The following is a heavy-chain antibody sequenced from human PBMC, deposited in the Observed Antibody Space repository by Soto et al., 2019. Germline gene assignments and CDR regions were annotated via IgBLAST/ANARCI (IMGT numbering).Heavy chain of an antibody. V-gene: IGHV4-39*01. CDR2: IYYSGST. CDR1: GGSISSSSYY. J-gene: IGHJ6*03. D-gene: IGHD5-12*01. Sequence: QLQLQESGPGLVKPSETLSLTCTVSGGSISSSSYYWGWIRQPPGKGLEWIGSIYYSGSTYYNPSFKSRVTISVDTSKNQFSLKLSSVTAADTAVYYCARQGASGGYDLVEYYYYYMDVWGKGTTVTVSS. CDR3: ARQGASGGYDLVEYYYYYMDV.